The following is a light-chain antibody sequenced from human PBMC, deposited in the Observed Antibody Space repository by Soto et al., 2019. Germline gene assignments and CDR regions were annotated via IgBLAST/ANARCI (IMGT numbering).Light chain of an antibody. CDR2: AAS. J-gene: IGKJ5*01. V-gene: IGKV1-8*01. CDR1: QGISSY. Sequence: AIRMTQSPSSFSASTGDRVTITCRASQGISSYLAWYQQKPGKAPKLLIYAASTLQSGVPTRLRGSGSGTNFTLTICCLYSGDFATYYCQQYYSYPITFGQGTRLEIK. CDR3: QQYYSYPIT.